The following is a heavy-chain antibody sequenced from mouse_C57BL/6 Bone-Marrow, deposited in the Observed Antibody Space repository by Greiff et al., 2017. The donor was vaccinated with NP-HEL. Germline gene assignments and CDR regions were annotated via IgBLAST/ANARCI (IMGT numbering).Heavy chain of an antibody. CDR1: GYPFTSYG. CDR3: ARGSYGNYRYFDV. Sequence: VQLQQSGAELVRPGSSVKMSCKTSGYPFTSYGINWVKQRPGPGLEWIGYIYIGNGYTEYNEKFKGKATLTSDTSSSTAYMQLSSLTAEDSAIYFCARGSYGNYRYFDVWGTGTTVTVSS. D-gene: IGHD2-1*01. CDR2: IYIGNGYT. J-gene: IGHJ1*03. V-gene: IGHV1-58*01.